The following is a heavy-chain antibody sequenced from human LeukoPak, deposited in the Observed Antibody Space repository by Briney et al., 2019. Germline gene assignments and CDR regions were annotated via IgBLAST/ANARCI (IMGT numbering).Heavy chain of an antibody. CDR1: VFTFSSYA. J-gene: IGHJ4*02. CDR2: MSGSGVRT. CDR3: AKDALTYYYGSGVGYYFDY. V-gene: IGHV3-23*01. D-gene: IGHD3-10*01. Sequence: GGSLRLSCAASVFTFSSYAMSGVRQAPGKGREWVSSMSGSGVRTYCADSVTGWFAISRDSSKNTMYLQMNSLRDEDTALYYCAKDALTYYYGSGVGYYFDYWGQGTLVTVSS.